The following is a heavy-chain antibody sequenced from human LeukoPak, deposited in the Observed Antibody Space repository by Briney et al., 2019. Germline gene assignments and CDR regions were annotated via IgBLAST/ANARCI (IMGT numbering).Heavy chain of an antibody. D-gene: IGHD2-15*01. CDR1: GGSINSNSYY. CDR2: IYYSGST. V-gene: IGHV4-39*07. CDR3: ARAEVVYCSGGSCYWFDP. J-gene: IGHJ5*02. Sequence: PSETLSLTCTVSGGSINSNSYYWGWIRQPPGKGLEWIGSIYYSGSTYYNPSLKSRVTISVDTSKNQFSLKLSSVTAADTAVYYCARAEVVYCSGGSCYWFDPWGQGTLVTVSS.